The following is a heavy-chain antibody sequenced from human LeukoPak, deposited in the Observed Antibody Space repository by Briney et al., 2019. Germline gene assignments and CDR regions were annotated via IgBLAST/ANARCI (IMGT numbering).Heavy chain of an antibody. J-gene: IGHJ5*02. V-gene: IGHV7-4-1*02. CDR2: INTNTGSP. CDR1: GYTFTSYA. Sequence: ASVKVSCKASGYTFTSYAMNWVRQAPGQGLEWMGWINTNTGSPTYAQGFTGRFVFSLDTSVSTAYLQISSLKAEDTAVYYCALIVVVPAAMEGRPWGQGTLVTVSS. D-gene: IGHD2-2*01. CDR3: ALIVVVPAAMEGRP.